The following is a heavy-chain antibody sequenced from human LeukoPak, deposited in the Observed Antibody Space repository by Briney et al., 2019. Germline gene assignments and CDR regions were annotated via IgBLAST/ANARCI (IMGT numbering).Heavy chain of an antibody. CDR2: XXXGDSDX. CDR1: GYXXTXXX. V-gene: IGHV5-51*01. CDR3: ARRVGLAAAGPSYNWFDP. J-gene: IGHJ5*02. D-gene: IGHD6-13*01. Sequence: GESLKISCKGSGYXXTXXXIXXXXXXPXKXXEXXGXXXXGDSDXRYSPSFQGQVTISADKSISTAYLQWSSLKASDTAMYYCARRVGLAAAGPSYNWFDPWGQGTLVTVSS.